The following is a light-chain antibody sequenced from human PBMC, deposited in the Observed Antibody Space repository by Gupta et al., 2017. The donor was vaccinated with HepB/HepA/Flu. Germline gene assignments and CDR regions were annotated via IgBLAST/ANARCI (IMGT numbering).Light chain of an antibody. J-gene: IGKJ1*01. V-gene: IGKV3-20*01. CDR1: QSVRDSQ. CDR2: GVS. CDR3: QQYASSTWT. Sequence: IVLTQPPGTLSLSPGERATLSCRTSQSVRDSQLAWYQHKPGQAPRLLIYGVSTRATGVPDRVSGSGSGTDFTLTISRLEPEDFAVYYCQQYASSTWTFGPGTKVEIK.